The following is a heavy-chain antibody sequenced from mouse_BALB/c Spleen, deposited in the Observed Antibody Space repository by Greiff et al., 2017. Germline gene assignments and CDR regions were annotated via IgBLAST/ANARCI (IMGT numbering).Heavy chain of an antibody. V-gene: IGHV3-8*02. J-gene: IGHJ3*01. CDR1: GDSITSGY. Sequence: EVQVVESGPSLVKPSQTLSLTCSVTGDSITSGYWNWIRKFPGNKLEYMGYISYSGSTYYNPSLKSRISITRDTSKNQYYLQLNSVTTEDTATYYCAYRYDAWFAYWGQGTLVTVSA. CDR2: ISYSGST. CDR3: AYRYDAWFAY. D-gene: IGHD2-14*01.